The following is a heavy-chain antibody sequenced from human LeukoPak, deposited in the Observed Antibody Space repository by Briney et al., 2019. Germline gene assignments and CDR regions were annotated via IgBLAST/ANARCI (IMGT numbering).Heavy chain of an antibody. D-gene: IGHD4/OR15-4a*01. V-gene: IGHV3-20*04. Sequence: GGSLRLSCAASGFTFDDYGMSWVRQAPGKGLEWVSGINWNGGSTYYADSVKGRFTISRDNSKNTLYLEMNSLRPEDTALYYCAKDERVYGTNAGTLLDYWGQGTLVSVSS. CDR1: GFTFDDYG. CDR2: INWNGGST. J-gene: IGHJ4*02. CDR3: AKDERVYGTNAGTLLDY.